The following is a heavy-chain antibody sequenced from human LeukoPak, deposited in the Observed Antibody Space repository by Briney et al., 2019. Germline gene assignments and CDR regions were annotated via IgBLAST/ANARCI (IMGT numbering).Heavy chain of an antibody. CDR2: IYYSGST. J-gene: IGHJ4*02. V-gene: IGHV4-31*11. D-gene: IGHD3-22*01. CDR3: ARVAPDYYDSSGIDY. CDR1: GGSFSGYY. Sequence: SETLSLTCAVYGGSFSGYYWSWIRQPPGKGLEWIGYIYYSGSTYYNPSLKSRVTISVDTSKNQFSLKLSSVTAADTAVYYCARVAPDYYDSSGIDYWGQGTLVTVSS.